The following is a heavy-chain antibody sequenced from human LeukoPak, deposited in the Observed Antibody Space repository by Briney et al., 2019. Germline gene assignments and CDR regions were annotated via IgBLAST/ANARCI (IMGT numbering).Heavy chain of an antibody. D-gene: IGHD5-24*01. V-gene: IGHV3-30*03. Sequence: GGSLRLSCAASGFTFSSYGMHWVRQAPGKGLEWVAVISHDGNNNYYSDSVKGRFTISRDNSKNTLDLQMNSLRAEDTAVYYCARDKMATSDYWGQGTLVTVSS. J-gene: IGHJ4*02. CDR3: ARDKMATSDY. CDR1: GFTFSSYG. CDR2: ISHDGNNN.